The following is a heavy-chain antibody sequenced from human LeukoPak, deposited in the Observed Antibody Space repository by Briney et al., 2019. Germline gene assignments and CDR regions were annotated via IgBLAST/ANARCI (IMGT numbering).Heavy chain of an antibody. D-gene: IGHD2-15*01. J-gene: IGHJ6*02. V-gene: IGHV3-48*01. Sequence: GVSLRLSCAASGFTFSSYSMTWVRQAPGKGLEWVSYISSSSSTIYYADSVKGRFTISRDNAKNSLYLQMNSLRAEDTAVYYCARDPGCSGGSCPVARYYYGMDVWGQGTTVTVSS. CDR2: ISSSSSTI. CDR3: ARDPGCSGGSCPVARYYYGMDV. CDR1: GFTFSSYS.